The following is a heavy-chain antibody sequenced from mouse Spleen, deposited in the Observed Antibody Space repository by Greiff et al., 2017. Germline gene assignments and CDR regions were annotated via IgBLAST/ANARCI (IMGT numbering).Heavy chain of an antibody. CDR1: GVDMKNTD. J-gene: IGHJ2*01. CDR3: ARDLLYFDY. CDR2: IDAANGNT. Sequence: VHVKQSVAELGRPGASVKLSCTASGVDMKNTDRHWVKQRREQGVEWIGRIDAANGNTKYDPKFQGKATLIADTSSNTAFGQLSSLTSEDTAVYYCARDLLYFDYWGQGTAITVSS. V-gene: IGHV14-3*01.